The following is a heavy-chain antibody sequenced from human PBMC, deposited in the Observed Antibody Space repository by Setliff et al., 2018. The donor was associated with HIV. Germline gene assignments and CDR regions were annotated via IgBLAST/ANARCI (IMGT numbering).Heavy chain of an antibody. CDR2: INTNTGNP. CDR1: GGTSSTHA. CDR3: ARVGSYWSTFDY. J-gene: IGHJ4*02. Sequence: GASVKVSCKASGGTSSTHAMNWVRQAPGQGLEWMGWINTNTGNPMYAQGFTGRYVFSLDTSVSTAYLQISSLKTEDTAMYYCARVGSYWSTFDYWGQGALVTVSS. D-gene: IGHD1-26*01. V-gene: IGHV7-4-1*02.